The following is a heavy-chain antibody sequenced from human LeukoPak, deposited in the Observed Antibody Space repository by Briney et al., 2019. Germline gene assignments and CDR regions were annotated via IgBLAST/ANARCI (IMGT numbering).Heavy chain of an antibody. CDR2: IYYNGST. CDR1: GGSISSYY. J-gene: IGHJ3*02. Sequence: SETLSLTCTVSGGSISSYYWSWIRQPPGKGLEWIGYIYYNGSTNYNPSLKSRVTISVDTSKNQFSLKLSSVTAADTAVYYCATHRYYYDSSGYYGAFDIWGQGTMVTVSS. D-gene: IGHD3-22*01. CDR3: ATHRYYYDSSGYYGAFDI. V-gene: IGHV4-59*08.